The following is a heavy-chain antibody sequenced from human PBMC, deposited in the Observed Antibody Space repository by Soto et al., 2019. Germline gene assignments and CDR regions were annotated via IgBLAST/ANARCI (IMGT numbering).Heavy chain of an antibody. V-gene: IGHV3-23*01. CDR2: ISGDGGTT. Sequence: LXLSCAASDFTFISYAVNWGRQAPGKGLEWVSVISGDGGTTYYADSVKGRFTISRDNSKNTVHLQINSLRAEDTAVYYCAKGDEYGGNSLLFDYWGQGALVTVSS. CDR1: DFTFISYA. J-gene: IGHJ4*02. D-gene: IGHD2-21*02. CDR3: AKGDEYGGNSLLFDY.